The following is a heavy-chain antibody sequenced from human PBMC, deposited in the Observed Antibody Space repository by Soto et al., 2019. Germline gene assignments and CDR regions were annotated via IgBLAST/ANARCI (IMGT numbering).Heavy chain of an antibody. Sequence: EVQLVESGGGLVQPGGSLRLSCAASGFTFSSYSMNWVRQAPGKGLEGVSYISSSSSTIYYADSVKGRFTISRDNAKNSLYLQMNSLRDEDTAVYYCARDRDCSGGSCYYYYGMDVWGQGTTVTVSS. V-gene: IGHV3-48*02. CDR2: ISSSSSTI. CDR3: ARDRDCSGGSCYYYYGMDV. J-gene: IGHJ6*02. CDR1: GFTFSSYS. D-gene: IGHD2-15*01.